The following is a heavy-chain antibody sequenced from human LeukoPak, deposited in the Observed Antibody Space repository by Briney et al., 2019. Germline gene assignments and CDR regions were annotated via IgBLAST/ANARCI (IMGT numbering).Heavy chain of an antibody. CDR2: ISGSGGST. Sequence: GGSLRLSCAGSGFTFSSYAMSWVHQAPGKGLEWLSAISGSGGSTYYADSVKGRFTISRDNAKNSLYLQMNSLRAEDTAVYYCARTLVGATRPYYFDYWGQGTLVTVSS. J-gene: IGHJ4*02. CDR3: ARTLVGATRPYYFDY. D-gene: IGHD1-26*01. V-gene: IGHV3-23*01. CDR1: GFTFSSYA.